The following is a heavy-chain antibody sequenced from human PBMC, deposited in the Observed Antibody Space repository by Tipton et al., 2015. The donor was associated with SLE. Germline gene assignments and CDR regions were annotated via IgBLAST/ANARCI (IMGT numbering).Heavy chain of an antibody. CDR2: MHTSGST. D-gene: IGHD2-8*01. CDR3: AGHKDFFNGPHLVY. V-gene: IGHV4-4*07. CDR1: GESISRYY. J-gene: IGHJ4*02. Sequence: LRLSCTVSGESISRYYWSWIRQSAGKGLEWIGRMHTSGSTNDNPSLKSRVTMSVDTSKNQFSLKVSSVTTADTAVYYCAGHKDFFNGPHLVYWGQGALVTVSS.